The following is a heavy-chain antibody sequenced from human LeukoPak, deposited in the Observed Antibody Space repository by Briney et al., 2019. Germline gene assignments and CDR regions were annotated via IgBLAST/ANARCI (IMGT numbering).Heavy chain of an antibody. V-gene: IGHV5-51*01. CDR2: IYPGDSDT. D-gene: IGHD6-19*01. J-gene: IGHJ4*02. CDR1: GYTFTSYW. CDR3: ARQDSSGWYLPNDY. Sequence: GASVKVSCKASGYTFTSYWTGWVRQMPGKGLEWMGIIYPGDSDTRYSPSLQGQVTISADKSISTAYLQWSSLKASDTAMYYCARQDSSGWYLPNDYWGQGTLVTVSS.